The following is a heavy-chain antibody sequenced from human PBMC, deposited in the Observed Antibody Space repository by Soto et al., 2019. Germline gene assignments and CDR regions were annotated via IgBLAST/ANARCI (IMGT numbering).Heavy chain of an antibody. CDR2: INHSGST. CDR1: GGSFSGYY. CDR3: ARGITIGDAPVKNYFDS. Sequence: PSETLSLTCAVYGGSFSGYYWTWIRQPPGKGLEWIGEINHSGSTNYNPSLKSRVVISVDTSKNQFSLKLRSVTAADTAVYYCARGITIGDAPVKNYFDSWGQGTLVTVSS. V-gene: IGHV4-34*01. D-gene: IGHD3-10*01. J-gene: IGHJ4*02.